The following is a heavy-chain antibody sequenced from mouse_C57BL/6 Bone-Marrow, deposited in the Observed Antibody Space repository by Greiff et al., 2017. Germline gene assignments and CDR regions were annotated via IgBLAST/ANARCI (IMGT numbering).Heavy chain of an antibody. D-gene: IGHD1-1*01. CDR3: SLQSLLITTVVAPGY. CDR1: GYTFTSYW. CDR2: IYPGNSDT. V-gene: IGHV1-5*01. Sequence: VQLKQSGTVLARPGASVKMSCKTSGYTFTSYWMHWVKQRPGQGLEWIGAIYPGNSDTSYNQKFKGKAKLTAVTSASTAYMELSSLTNEDSAVYYCSLQSLLITTVVAPGYWGQGTTLTVSS. J-gene: IGHJ2*01.